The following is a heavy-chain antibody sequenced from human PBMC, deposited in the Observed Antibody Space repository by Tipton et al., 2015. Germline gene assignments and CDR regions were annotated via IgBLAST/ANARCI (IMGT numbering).Heavy chain of an antibody. CDR1: GFTFSSYA. CDR2: ISGSGVNT. Sequence: SLRLSCAASGFTFSSYAMSWVRQAPGKGLEWVSAISGSGVNTYYADSVKGRFTISRDNSKNTLYLQMSSLRAEDTAVYYCVKDGYYYDSGGYSPLDYWGQGTLVTVSS. D-gene: IGHD3-22*01. J-gene: IGHJ4*02. V-gene: IGHV3-23*01. CDR3: VKDGYYYDSGGYSPLDY.